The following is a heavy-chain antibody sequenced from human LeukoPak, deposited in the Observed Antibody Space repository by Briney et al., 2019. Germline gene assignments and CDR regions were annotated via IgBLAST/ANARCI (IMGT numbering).Heavy chain of an antibody. J-gene: IGHJ4*02. V-gene: IGHV1-2*02. CDR3: ARDMYSGTYGH. CDR1: GYTFSGSY. Sequence: GASVKLSCKASGYTFSGSYMHWVRQAPGQGLEWMGWINPTSGVTKYAEKLQGRATMTRDTSTNTAYMEMSGLRSDDTAVYYCARDMYSGTYGHWGQGTLVTVSS. D-gene: IGHD1-26*01. CDR2: INPTSGVT.